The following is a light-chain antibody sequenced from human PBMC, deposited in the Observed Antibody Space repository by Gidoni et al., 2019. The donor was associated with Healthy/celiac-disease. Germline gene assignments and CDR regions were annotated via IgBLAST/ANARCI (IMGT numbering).Light chain of an antibody. J-gene: IGKJ2*01. CDR1: QSISSY. CDR2: AAS. V-gene: IGKV1-39*01. Sequence: DIQMTQSPSSLSVFVGARVTITCRASQSISSYLTWYQQKPGKAPKLLIYAASSLQSGVPSRFSGSGSGTDFTLTISSLQPEDFATYYCQQSYSTPYTFGQGTKLEIK. CDR3: QQSYSTPYT.